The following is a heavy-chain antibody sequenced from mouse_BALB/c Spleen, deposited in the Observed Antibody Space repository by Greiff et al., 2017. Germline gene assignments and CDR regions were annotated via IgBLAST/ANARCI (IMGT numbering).Heavy chain of an antibody. CDR2: INPSNGGT. J-gene: IGHJ4*01. D-gene: IGHD2-3*01. V-gene: IGHV1S81*02. CDR3: TRDGYYGYYAMDY. CDR1: GYTFTSYY. Sequence: QVQLQQPGAELVKPGASVKLSCKASGYTFTSYYMYWVKQRPGQGLEWIGGINPSNGGTNFNEKFKSKATLTVDKSSSTAYMQLSSLTSEDSAVYYCTRDGYYGYYAMDYWGQGTSVTVSS.